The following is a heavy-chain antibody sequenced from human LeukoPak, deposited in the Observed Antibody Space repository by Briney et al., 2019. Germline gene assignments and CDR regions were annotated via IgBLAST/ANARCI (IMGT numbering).Heavy chain of an antibody. CDR3: ARRLRLGELSFRPWDY. CDR1: GGSFSGYY. D-gene: IGHD3-16*02. CDR2: INHSGST. Sequence: SEALSLTCAVHGGSFSGYYWSWIRQPPGKGLEWIGEINHSGSTNYNPSLKSRVTISADTSKNQFSLKLSSVTAADTAVYYCARRLRLGELSFRPWDYWGQGTLVTVSS. V-gene: IGHV4-34*01. J-gene: IGHJ4*02.